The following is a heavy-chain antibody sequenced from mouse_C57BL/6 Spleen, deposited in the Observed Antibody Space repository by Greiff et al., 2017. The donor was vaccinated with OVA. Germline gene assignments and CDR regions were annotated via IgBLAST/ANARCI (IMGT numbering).Heavy chain of an antibody. J-gene: IGHJ4*01. Sequence: QVQLQQPGAELVMPGASVKLSCTASGYTFTSSWMHWVKQRPGQGLEWIGEIDPSDSYTNYNQKFKGKSTLTVDTSSSTAYLQLSSLTSEDSAVYDSARHYSNYGGNALDYWGQGTSVTVSS. CDR3: ARHYSNYGGNALDY. D-gene: IGHD2-5*01. CDR1: GYTFTSSW. V-gene: IGHV1-69*01. CDR2: IDPSDSYT.